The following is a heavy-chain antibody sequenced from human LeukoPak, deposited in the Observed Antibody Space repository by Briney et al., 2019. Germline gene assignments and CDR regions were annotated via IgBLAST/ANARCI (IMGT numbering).Heavy chain of an antibody. CDR2: IYHSGST. Sequence: SXXLSLTCTVSGYSISSGYYWGWVRPPPGKGLEWIGSIYHSGSTYYNPSLKSRVTISVDTSKNQFSLKLSSVTAANTAVYYCARASGGGDFNDAFDIWGQGTMVTVSS. J-gene: IGHJ3*02. V-gene: IGHV4-38-2*02. CDR3: ARASGGGDFNDAFDI. CDR1: GYSISSGYY. D-gene: IGHD2-21*01.